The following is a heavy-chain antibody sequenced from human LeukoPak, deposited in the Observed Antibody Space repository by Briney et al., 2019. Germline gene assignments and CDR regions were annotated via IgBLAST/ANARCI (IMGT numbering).Heavy chain of an antibody. D-gene: IGHD2-15*01. V-gene: IGHV4-59*08. CDR1: GGSINNYY. J-gene: IGHJ3*02. CDR3: ARHLPRTDIGYAFDI. CDR2: IFSSGST. Sequence: SETLSLTCTVSGGSINNYYWSWIRQPPGKGLEWVGYIFSSGSTNYNPSLKSRVTISVDTSKNQFSLRLSSVTAADTAVYYCARHLPRTDIGYAFDIWGQGTVVTVSS.